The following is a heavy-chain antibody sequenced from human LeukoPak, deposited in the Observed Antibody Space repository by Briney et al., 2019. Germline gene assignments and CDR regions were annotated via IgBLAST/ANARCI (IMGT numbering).Heavy chain of an antibody. J-gene: IGHJ3*02. CDR1: GFPFSDHE. V-gene: IGHV3-48*03. CDR2: ISSSGSDK. D-gene: IGHD5-24*01. CDR3: ARRTHGAFAI. Sequence: GGSLRLPCAASGFPFSDHEMNWVRQAPGKGLEWVSYISSSGSDKYYPDSVKGRFTISRDNAKNSLYLQMNSLRAEDTAVYYCARRTHGAFAIWGQGTKVTVSS.